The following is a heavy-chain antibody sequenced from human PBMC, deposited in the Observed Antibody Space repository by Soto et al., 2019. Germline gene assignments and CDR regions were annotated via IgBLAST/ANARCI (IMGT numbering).Heavy chain of an antibody. V-gene: IGHV3-30*18. CDR3: AKDQYYYGSGGTYYGMDV. CDR2: ISYDGSNK. Sequence: QVQLVESGGGVVQPGRSLRLSCAASGFTFSSYGMHWVRQAPGKGLEWVAVISYDGSNKYYADSVKGRFTISRDNSKNTXXLQMNSLRAEDTAVYYCAKDQYYYGSGGTYYGMDVWGQGTTVTVSS. D-gene: IGHD3-10*01. J-gene: IGHJ6*02. CDR1: GFTFSSYG.